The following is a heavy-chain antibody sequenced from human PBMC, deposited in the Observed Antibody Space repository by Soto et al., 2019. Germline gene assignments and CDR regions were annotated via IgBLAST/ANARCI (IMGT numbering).Heavy chain of an antibody. J-gene: IGHJ6*02. CDR2: INPGNGNT. CDR3: ARGFRGLSAVIVFYSGMDV. CDR1: GYTFTSYA. D-gene: IGHD3-16*02. V-gene: IGHV1-3*01. Sequence: QVHLVQSGAEVKKPGASVRLSCKASGYTFTSYAMHWVRQAPGQSLEWMGWINPGNGNTKYSQKLEGRVTITRDTSAPTAYMDLISLTSEDTAVYYCARGFRGLSAVIVFYSGMDVWGQGTTVTVSS.